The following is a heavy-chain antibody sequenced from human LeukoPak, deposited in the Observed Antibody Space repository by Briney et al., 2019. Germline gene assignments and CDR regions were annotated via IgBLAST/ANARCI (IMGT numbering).Heavy chain of an antibody. CDR2: INHSGST. Sequence: SETLSLTCAVYGGSFSGYYWSWIRQPPGKGLEWIGEINHSGSTNYNPSLKSRVTISVDTPKNQFSLKLSSVTAADTAVYYCARSGAAGHFYYYYMDVWGKGTTVTVSS. J-gene: IGHJ6*03. CDR3: ARSGAAGHFYYYYMDV. CDR1: GGSFSGYY. V-gene: IGHV4-34*01. D-gene: IGHD6-13*01.